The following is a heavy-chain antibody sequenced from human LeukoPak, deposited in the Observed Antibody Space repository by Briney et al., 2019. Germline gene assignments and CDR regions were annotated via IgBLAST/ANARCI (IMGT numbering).Heavy chain of an antibody. CDR2: IIPILGIA. CDR3: ARGHGYDYGDYETDY. J-gene: IGHJ4*02. V-gene: IGHV1-69*04. D-gene: IGHD4-17*01. CDR1: GGTFSSYA. Sequence: SVKVSCKASGGTFSSYAISWVRQAPGQGLEWMGRIIPILGIANYAQKFQGRVTITADKSTSTAYMELSSLRSEDTAVYYCARGHGYDYGDYETDYWGQGTLVTVSS.